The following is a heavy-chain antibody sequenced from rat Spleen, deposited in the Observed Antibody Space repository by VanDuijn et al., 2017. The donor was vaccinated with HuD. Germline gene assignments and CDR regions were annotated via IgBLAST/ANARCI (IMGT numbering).Heavy chain of an antibody. CDR1: GFTFSNYY. Sequence: EVQLVESGGGLVQPGRSLKLSCAASGFTFSNYYMAWVRQAPTKGLEWVAYISTGGITYYPDSVKGRFTISRDNVESTLYLQMNSLRSEDTATYYCTRDSDIPTYFFDYWGQGVMVTVSS. V-gene: IGHV5-27*01. CDR3: TRDSDIPTYFFDY. D-gene: IGHD2-1*01. CDR2: ISTGGIT. J-gene: IGHJ2*01.